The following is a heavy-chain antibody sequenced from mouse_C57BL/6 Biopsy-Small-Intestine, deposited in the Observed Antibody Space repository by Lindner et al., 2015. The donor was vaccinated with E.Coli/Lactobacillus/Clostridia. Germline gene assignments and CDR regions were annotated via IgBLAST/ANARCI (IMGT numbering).Heavy chain of an antibody. V-gene: IGHV5-6*01. Sequence: VQLQESGGDLVKPGGSLKLSCAASGFTFSVYGMSWIRQTPDKRLEWVATISSTIYYADTVKGRFTISRDNAKNTLFLQMTSLRSEDTAMYYCARRSLDGYYFDYWGQGTTLTVSS. CDR1: GFTFSVYG. CDR3: ARRSLDGYYFDY. CDR2: ISSTI. J-gene: IGHJ2*01. D-gene: IGHD2-3*01.